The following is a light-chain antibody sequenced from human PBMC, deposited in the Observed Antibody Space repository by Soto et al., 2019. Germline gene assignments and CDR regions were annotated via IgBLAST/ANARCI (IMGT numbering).Light chain of an antibody. V-gene: IGKV3-15*01. J-gene: IGKJ5*01. CDR1: ESVNNN. CDR2: ASY. Sequence: IVLTQSPATLSVSPGASATLSCRASESVNNNLAWYQQKPGQAPRLLIYASYTRAAGFPARFSGSRSGTEFTLTISSLQSEDSAVYDCQHYNNRPLTFGQGTRLEIK. CDR3: QHYNNRPLT.